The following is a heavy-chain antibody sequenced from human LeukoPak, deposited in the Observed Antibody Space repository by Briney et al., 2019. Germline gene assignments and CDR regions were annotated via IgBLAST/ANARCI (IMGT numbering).Heavy chain of an antibody. CDR2: INHSGST. V-gene: IGHV4-34*01. CDR1: GGSFSGFY. CDR3: ARRRATYGYTY. Sequence: SETLSLTCAVYGGSFSGFYWSWIRQPPGKGLEWIGEINHSGSTNYNPSLKSRVTISVDTSKNQFSLKLSSVTAADTAVYYCARRRATYGYTYWGQGTLVTVSS. D-gene: IGHD5-18*01. J-gene: IGHJ4*02.